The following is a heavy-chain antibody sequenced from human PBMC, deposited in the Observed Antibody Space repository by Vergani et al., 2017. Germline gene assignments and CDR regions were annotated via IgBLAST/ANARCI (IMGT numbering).Heavy chain of an antibody. CDR3: ARGGLWFGEAYYYYGMDV. J-gene: IGHJ6*02. D-gene: IGHD3-10*01. Sequence: QVQLQESGPGLVKPSQTLSLTCTVSGGSFSTGGQSWTWLRQSAGKGLEWIGRIYTSGATNYNPSLRSRAIMSVDASKKQFSLKLTSVTAADTAVYYCARGGLWFGEAYYYYGMDVWGQGTTVTVSS. CDR2: IYTSGAT. CDR1: GGSFSTGGQS. V-gene: IGHV4-61*02.